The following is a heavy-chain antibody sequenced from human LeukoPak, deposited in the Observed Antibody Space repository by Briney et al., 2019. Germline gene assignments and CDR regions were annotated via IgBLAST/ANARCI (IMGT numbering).Heavy chain of an antibody. CDR1: GGSISGYY. D-gene: IGHD1-14*01. V-gene: IGHV4-59*08. CDR2: IYYTGST. Sequence: SETLSLTCSVSGGSISGYYWSWIRKPPGKGLEWIAYIYYTGSTNNNPSLKSRVTISVDTSKNQFSLKLSSVTAADTALYYCARTLHNGQLFDNWGQGTLVTVSS. J-gene: IGHJ4*02. CDR3: ARTLHNGQLFDN.